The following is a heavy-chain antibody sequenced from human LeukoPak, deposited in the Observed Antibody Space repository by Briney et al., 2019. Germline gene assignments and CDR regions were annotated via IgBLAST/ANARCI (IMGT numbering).Heavy chain of an antibody. Sequence: ASVKVSCKASGYTFAAYYMYWVRQAPGQGLEWMGRINPNSGGTNYAQKFQGRVTMTRDTSISTAYMELSRLRSDDTAVYYCARVEVGATDAFNIWGQGTMVTVSS. D-gene: IGHD1-26*01. V-gene: IGHV1-2*06. J-gene: IGHJ3*02. CDR3: ARVEVGATDAFNI. CDR2: INPNSGGT. CDR1: GYTFAAYY.